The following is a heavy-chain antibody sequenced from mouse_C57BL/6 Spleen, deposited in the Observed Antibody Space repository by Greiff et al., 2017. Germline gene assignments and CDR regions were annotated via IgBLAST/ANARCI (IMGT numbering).Heavy chain of an antibody. CDR2: IDPSDSYT. J-gene: IGHJ1*03. CDR1: GYTFTSYW. CDR3: ARWPFTTGVAHWYFDV. V-gene: IGHV1-69*01. D-gene: IGHD1-1*01. Sequence: VKLMESGAELVMPGASVKLSCKASGYTFTSYWMHWVKQRPGQGLEWIGEIDPSDSYTNYNQKFKGKSTLTVDKSSSTAYMQLSSLTSEDSAVYYCARWPFTTGVAHWYFDVWGTGTTVTVSS.